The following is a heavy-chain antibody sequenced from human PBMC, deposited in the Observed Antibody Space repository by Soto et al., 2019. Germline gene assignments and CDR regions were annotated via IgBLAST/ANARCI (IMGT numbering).Heavy chain of an antibody. CDR2: MNPNSGNT. D-gene: IGHD1-1*01. V-gene: IGHV1-8*01. CDR3: AREKGRGKLDY. J-gene: IGHJ4*02. CDR1: GYTFTSYD. Sequence: QVQLVQSGAEVKKPGASVKVSCKASGYTFTSYDIDWVRQATGQGFEWLGWMNPNSGNTGYAQKLQGRVTMTRNTSISTAYMELSSRRSEDTAVYYGAREKGRGKLDYWGQGTLVTVSS.